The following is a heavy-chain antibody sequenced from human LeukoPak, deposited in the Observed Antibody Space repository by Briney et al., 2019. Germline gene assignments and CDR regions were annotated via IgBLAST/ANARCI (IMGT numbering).Heavy chain of an antibody. CDR1: GGSFSGYY. J-gene: IGHJ4*02. V-gene: IGHV4-34*01. CDR2: INHSGST. CDR3: AREEALGSGSFDY. Sequence: SETLSLTCAVYGGSFSGYYWSWTRQPPGKGLEWIGEINHSGSTNYNPSLKSRVTISVDTSKNQFSLKLSSVTAADTAVYYCAREEALGSGSFDYWGQGTLVTVSS. D-gene: IGHD1-26*01.